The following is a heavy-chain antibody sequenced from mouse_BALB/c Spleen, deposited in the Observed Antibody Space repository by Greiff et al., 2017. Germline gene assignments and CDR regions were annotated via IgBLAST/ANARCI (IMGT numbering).Heavy chain of an antibody. V-gene: IGHV2-9*02. D-gene: IGHD4-1*01. Sequence: VQLKESGPGLVAPSQSLSITCTVSGFSLTSYGVHWVRQPPGKGLEWLGVIWAGGSTNYNSALMSRLSISKDNSKSQVFLKMNSLQTDDTAMYYCARDRGTLEFAYWGQGTLVTVSA. J-gene: IGHJ3*01. CDR3: ARDRGTLEFAY. CDR2: IWAGGST. CDR1: GFSLTSYG.